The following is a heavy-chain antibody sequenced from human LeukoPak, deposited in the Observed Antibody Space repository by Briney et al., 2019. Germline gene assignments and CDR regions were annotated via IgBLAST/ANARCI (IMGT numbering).Heavy chain of an antibody. Sequence: GGSLRLSCAASGFTFQDYGLSWARQAPGKGLEWVSGINWNGSNTTYADSVRGRFTISRDNAKNSLYLQLNSLRAEDTALYYCARSSSSGWYALDYWGQGTLVTVSS. CDR1: GFTFQDYG. V-gene: IGHV3-20*04. CDR2: INWNGSNT. D-gene: IGHD6-19*01. J-gene: IGHJ4*02. CDR3: ARSSSSGWYALDY.